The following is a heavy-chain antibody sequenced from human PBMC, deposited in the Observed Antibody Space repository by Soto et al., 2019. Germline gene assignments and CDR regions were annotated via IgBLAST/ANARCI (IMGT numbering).Heavy chain of an antibody. J-gene: IGHJ6*02. CDR1: GFTFSSYD. CDR3: ARAARRKYCSSTSCFYGMDV. V-gene: IGHV3-13*01. Sequence: PGGSLRLSCAASGFTFSSYDMHWVRQATGKGLEWVSAIGTAGDTYYPGSVKGRFTISRENAKNSLYLQMNSLRAGDTAVYYCARAARRKYCSSTSCFYGMDVWGQGTTVTVSS. CDR2: IGTAGDT. D-gene: IGHD2-2*01.